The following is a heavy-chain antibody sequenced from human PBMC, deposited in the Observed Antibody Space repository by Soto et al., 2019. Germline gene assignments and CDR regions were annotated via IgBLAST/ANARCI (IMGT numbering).Heavy chain of an antibody. CDR1: GGSISSYY. Sequence: LSLTCTVSGGSISSYYWSWIRQPPGKGLEWIGYIYYSGSTNYNPSLKSRVTISVDTSKNQFSLKLSSVTAADTAVYYCARGPPRLGFDYRGQGTLVTVSS. V-gene: IGHV4-59*01. CDR3: ARGPPRLGFDY. J-gene: IGHJ4*02. CDR2: IYYSGST. D-gene: IGHD6-19*01.